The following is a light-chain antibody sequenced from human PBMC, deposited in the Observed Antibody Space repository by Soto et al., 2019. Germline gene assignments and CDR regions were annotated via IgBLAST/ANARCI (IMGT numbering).Light chain of an antibody. J-gene: IGKJ3*01. CDR3: QQLNSYPLLT. Sequence: IQLTQSPSSLSASVGDRVTITCRASQGISSYLAWYQQKPGKAPKLLIYAASTLQSGLPSRFSGSGSGTDFTLTISSLQPDDFATYYCQQLNSYPLLTVGPGTKVDIK. V-gene: IGKV1-9*01. CDR2: AAS. CDR1: QGISSY.